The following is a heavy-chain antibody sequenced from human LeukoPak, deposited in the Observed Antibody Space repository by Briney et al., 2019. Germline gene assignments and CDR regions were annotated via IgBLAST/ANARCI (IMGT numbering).Heavy chain of an antibody. D-gene: IGHD3-10*01. CDR1: GASISSGYW. CDR3: ARDDTGVIRGIRFHY. V-gene: IGHV4-4*02. Sequence: SETLSLTCAVSGASISSGYWWSWVRQPPGKGLEWIGEIYHSGSTNHNPSLTSRVTISVDKSKSQFSLNLSSVTAADTAVYYCARDDTGVIRGIRFHYWGQGTLVTVSS. J-gene: IGHJ4*02. CDR2: IYHSGST.